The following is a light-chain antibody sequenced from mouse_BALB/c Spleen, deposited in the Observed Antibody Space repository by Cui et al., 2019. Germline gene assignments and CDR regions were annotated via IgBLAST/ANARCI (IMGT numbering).Light chain of an antibody. Sequence: QIVLTQSPAIMSASLGERVTMTCTASSSVSSSYLHWYQQKPGSSPKLWIYSTSNLASGVPARFSGSGSGTSYSLTISSMEAEDAATYYCHQYHRSPHTFGGGTKLEI. CDR3: HQYHRSPHT. J-gene: IGKJ2*01. CDR2: STS. V-gene: IGKV4-74*01. CDR1: SSVSSSY.